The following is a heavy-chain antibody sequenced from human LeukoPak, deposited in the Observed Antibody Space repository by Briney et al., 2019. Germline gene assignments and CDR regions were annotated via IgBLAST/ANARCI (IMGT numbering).Heavy chain of an antibody. J-gene: IGHJ4*02. V-gene: IGHV1-8*01. CDR2: MNPNSGNT. Sequence: GASVKVSCKASGYTFTSYDINWVRQATGQGLEWMGWMNPNSGNTGYAQKFQGRVTITRDTSASTAYMELSSLRSEDTAVYYCARIIYSSGWYGFDYWGQGTLVTVSS. CDR3: ARIIYSSGWYGFDY. CDR1: GYTFTSYD. D-gene: IGHD6-19*01.